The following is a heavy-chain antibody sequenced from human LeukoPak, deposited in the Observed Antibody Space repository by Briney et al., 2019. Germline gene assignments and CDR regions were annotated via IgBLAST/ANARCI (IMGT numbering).Heavy chain of an antibody. D-gene: IGHD3-16*02. V-gene: IGHV3-23*01. CDR3: AKPPITFGGVIGNAFDI. Sequence: GGSLRLSCAASGFTFSSYAMSWVRQAPGKGLEWVSAISGSGGSTYYADSVKGRFTISRDNSKNTLYLQMNSLRAEDTAVYYCAKPPITFGGVIGNAFDIWGQGTMVTVSS. J-gene: IGHJ3*02. CDR2: ISGSGGST. CDR1: GFTFSSYA.